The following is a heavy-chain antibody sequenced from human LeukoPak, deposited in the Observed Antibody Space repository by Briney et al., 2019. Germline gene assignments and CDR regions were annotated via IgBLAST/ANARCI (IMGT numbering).Heavy chain of an antibody. J-gene: IGHJ5*02. CDR1: GYTFTVYY. D-gene: IGHD6-6*01. CDR2: INLNSSGS. CDR3: SRGRIAARHLFAHWFDP. V-gene: IGHV1-2*02. Sequence: ASVKLSCNASGYTFTVYYMHWVRQAPRQGLEWKGRINLNSSGSNYAQKFQGSVTMTRDTSTSTAYMVMSRLRTDDAAVYYCSRGRIAARHLFAHWFDPWGQGTMVTVS.